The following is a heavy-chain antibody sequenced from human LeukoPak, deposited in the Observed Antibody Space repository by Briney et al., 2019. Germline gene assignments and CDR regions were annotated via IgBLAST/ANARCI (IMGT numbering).Heavy chain of an antibody. V-gene: IGHV4-39*01. CDR2: IYYSGST. CDR1: GGSISSSSYY. J-gene: IGHJ4*02. D-gene: IGHD3-10*01. CDR3: ARQYYYGSGTFDY. Sequence: LSETLSLTCTVSGGSISSSSYYWGWIRQPPGKGLEWIGSIYYSGSTYYNPSLKSRVTISVDTSKNQFSLKLSSVTAADTAVYYCARQYYYGSGTFDYWGQGTLVTVSS.